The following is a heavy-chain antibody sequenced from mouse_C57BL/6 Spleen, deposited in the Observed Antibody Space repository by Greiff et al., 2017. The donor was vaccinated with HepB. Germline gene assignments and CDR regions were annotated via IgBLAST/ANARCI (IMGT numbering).Heavy chain of an antibody. J-gene: IGHJ2*01. Sequence: QVQLKQSGAELVRPGASVTLSCKASGYTFTDYEMHWVKQTPVHGLEWIGAIDPETGGTAYNQKFKGKAILTADKSSSTAYMELRSLTSEDSAVYYCTRGDDGYYYWGQGTTLTVSS. CDR1: GYTFTDYE. CDR2: IDPETGGT. CDR3: TRGDDGYYY. V-gene: IGHV1-15*01. D-gene: IGHD2-3*01.